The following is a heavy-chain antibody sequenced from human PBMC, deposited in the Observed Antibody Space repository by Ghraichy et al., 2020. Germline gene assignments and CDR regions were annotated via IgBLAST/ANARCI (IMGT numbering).Heavy chain of an antibody. CDR2: LYSGGAT. CDR3: AGGNCEADCYFDF. J-gene: IGHJ4*02. Sequence: GGSLRLSCGVSGITVSGHYMHSVRQTPGKGLEWVARLYSGGATDYADSVRDRFIISRDSSRNTLYLQMNTLSVEDTGVYYCAGGNCEADCYFDFWGRGTLVTVSS. CDR1: GITVSGHY. D-gene: IGHD2-21*02. V-gene: IGHV3-66*01.